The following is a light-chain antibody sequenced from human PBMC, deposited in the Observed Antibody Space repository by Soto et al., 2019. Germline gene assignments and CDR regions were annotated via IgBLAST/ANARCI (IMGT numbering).Light chain of an antibody. J-gene: IGKJ1*01. CDR3: QQTFNTPWT. V-gene: IGKV1-39*01. CDR2: AAS. Sequence: DIQMTQTPSSLSASVGSRDTITCRASQTIINNLNWSQQKPGKAPNLLIFAASNLQSGVPSRFSGSGSGTDFTLTINSLQPEDFATYFCQQTFNTPWTFGRGTKVDIK. CDR1: QTIINN.